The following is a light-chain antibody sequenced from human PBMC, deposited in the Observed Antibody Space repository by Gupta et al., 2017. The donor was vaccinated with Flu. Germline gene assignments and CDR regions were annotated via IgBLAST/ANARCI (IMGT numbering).Light chain of an antibody. V-gene: IGKV3-20*01. CDR2: ETS. CDR3: QQYGNSQWT. Sequence: ERGTLSCRASQSVSTNYLAWYQQKPCQAPRLLIYETSRGATGMPDRFSGSGSGKDFTLTISRLEPEYFAVYYCQQYGNSQWTFGQGTKVEI. CDR1: QSVSTNY. J-gene: IGKJ1*01.